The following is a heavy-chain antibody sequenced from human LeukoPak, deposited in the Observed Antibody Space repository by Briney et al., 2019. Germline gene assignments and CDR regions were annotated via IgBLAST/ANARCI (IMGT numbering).Heavy chain of an antibody. CDR1: GSMYNYY. J-gene: IGHJ4*02. CDR3: ARHISSGGTYAHFDY. D-gene: IGHD1-26*01. V-gene: IGHV4-59*08. CDR2: IHYNGIT. Sequence: SETLSLTCTVSGSMYNYYWSWIRQPPGKGLEWIGYIHYNGITNYSPSLKSRVTMSLDTSKNQVSLKLNSVRAADTAVYYCARHISSGGTYAHFDYWGQGTLVTVSS.